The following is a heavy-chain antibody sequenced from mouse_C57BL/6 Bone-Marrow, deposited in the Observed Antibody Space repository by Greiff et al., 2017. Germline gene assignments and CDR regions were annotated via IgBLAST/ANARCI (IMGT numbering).Heavy chain of an antibody. CDR2: IYPGSGST. V-gene: IGHV1-55*01. D-gene: IGHD1-1*01. CDR1: GYTFTSYW. Sequence: VQLQQPGAELVKPGASVKMSCKASGYTFTSYWITWVKQRPGQGLEWIGDIYPGSGSTNYNEKFKSKATLTVDTSSSTAYMQLSSLTSVDSAVYYCTKHYGSSFYYAMDYWGQGTSVTVSS. CDR3: TKHYGSSFYYAMDY. J-gene: IGHJ4*01.